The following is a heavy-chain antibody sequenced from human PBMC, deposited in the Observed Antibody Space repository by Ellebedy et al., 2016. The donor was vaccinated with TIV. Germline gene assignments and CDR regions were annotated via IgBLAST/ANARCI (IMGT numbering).Heavy chain of an antibody. CDR2: INTANGNT. V-gene: IGHV1-3*04. J-gene: IGHJ4*02. CDR3: GSSIQIPDPPKF. CDR1: GYTFATYD. D-gene: IGHD2-2*01. Sequence: AASVKVSCKASGYTFATYDVTWVRQATGQRLEWMGWINTANGNTKYSQKFRCRVTISRDTSASTAYMELSSLRSEDTAVYYCGSSIQIPDPPKFWGQGTLVTVSS.